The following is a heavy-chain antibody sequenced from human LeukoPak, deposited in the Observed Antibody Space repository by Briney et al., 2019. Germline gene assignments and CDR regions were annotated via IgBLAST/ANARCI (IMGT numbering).Heavy chain of an antibody. V-gene: IGHV4-39*07. CDR3: ARRVRGVNDAFDI. D-gene: IGHD3-10*01. CDR2: INHTGST. J-gene: IGHJ3*02. CDR1: GGSISSSSYY. Sequence: PSETLSLTCTVSGGSISSSSYYWSWIRQPPGKGLEWIAEINHTGSTNYNPSLKSRVTISVDMSNNQFSLKLSSVTAADTAVYYCARRVRGVNDAFDIWGQGTMVTVSS.